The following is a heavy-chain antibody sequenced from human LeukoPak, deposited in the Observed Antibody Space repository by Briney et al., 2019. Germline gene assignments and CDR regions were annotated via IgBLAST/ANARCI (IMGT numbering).Heavy chain of an antibody. CDR2: ISSSSSTI. CDR3: VKDGPNCSGGSCYYDAFDI. V-gene: IGHV3-48*02. CDR1: GFTFSSYS. D-gene: IGHD2-15*01. Sequence: SGGSLRLSCAASGFTFSSYSMNWVRQAPGKGLEWVSYISSSSSTIYYADSVKGRFTISRDNAKNSLYLQMNSLRDEDTAVYYCVKDGPNCSGGSCYYDAFDIWGQGTMVTVSS. J-gene: IGHJ3*02.